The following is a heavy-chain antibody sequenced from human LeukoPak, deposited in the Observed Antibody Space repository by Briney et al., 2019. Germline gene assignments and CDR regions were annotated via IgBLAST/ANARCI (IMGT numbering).Heavy chain of an antibody. D-gene: IGHD6-13*01. J-gene: IGHJ4*02. V-gene: IGHV1-24*01. CDR2: FDPEDGET. Sequence: GASVKVSCKVSGYTLTELSMHWVRQAPGKGREWRGGFDPEDGETIYAQKFQGRVTMTEDTSTDTAYMELSSLRSEDTAVYYCATDLAAAGNFYFDYWGQGTLVTVSS. CDR3: ATDLAAAGNFYFDY. CDR1: GYTLTELS.